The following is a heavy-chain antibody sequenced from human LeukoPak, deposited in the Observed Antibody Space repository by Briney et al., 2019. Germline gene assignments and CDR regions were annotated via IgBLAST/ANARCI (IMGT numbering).Heavy chain of an antibody. D-gene: IGHD6-13*01. Sequence: GGSLRLSCAASGFTFSSYSMNWVRQAPGKGLEWVSAISSSSTYIYHADSVKGRFTISRDNAKNSLYLQMNSLRAEDTAVYYCARHAEGIAAAGTHLDYWGQGTLVTVSS. V-gene: IGHV3-21*01. CDR1: GFTFSSYS. J-gene: IGHJ4*02. CDR2: ISSSSTYI. CDR3: ARHAEGIAAAGTHLDY.